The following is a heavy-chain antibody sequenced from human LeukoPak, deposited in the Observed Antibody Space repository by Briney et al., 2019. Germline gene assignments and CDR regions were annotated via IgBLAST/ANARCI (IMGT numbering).Heavy chain of an antibody. Sequence: PSETLSLTCAVYGGSFSGYYWSWIRQPPGKGLEWIGEINHSGSTYYNPSPKSRVTISVDTSKNQFSLKLSSVTAADTAVYYCARIELYYYYYMDVWGKGTTVTVSS. CDR1: GGSFSGYY. J-gene: IGHJ6*03. V-gene: IGHV4-34*01. CDR3: ARIELYYYYYMDV. CDR2: INHSGST. D-gene: IGHD1-7*01.